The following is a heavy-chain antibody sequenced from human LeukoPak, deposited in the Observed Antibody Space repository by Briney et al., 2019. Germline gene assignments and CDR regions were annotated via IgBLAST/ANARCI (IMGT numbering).Heavy chain of an antibody. J-gene: IGHJ4*02. CDR3: ARDLTSYDYVWDY. V-gene: IGHV3-23*01. Sequence: GGSLRLSCAASGFTFSSYAMSWVRQAPGKGLEWVSAISGSGGSTYYADSVKGRLTISRDNSKNTLYLQMNNLRAEDTAVYYCARDLTSYDYVWDYWGQGTLVTVSS. CDR1: GFTFSSYA. D-gene: IGHD3-16*01. CDR2: ISGSGGST.